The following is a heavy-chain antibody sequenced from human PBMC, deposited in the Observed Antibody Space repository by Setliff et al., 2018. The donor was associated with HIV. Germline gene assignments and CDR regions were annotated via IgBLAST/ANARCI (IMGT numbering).Heavy chain of an antibody. D-gene: IGHD3-22*01. V-gene: IGHV4-59*01. Sequence: SETLSLTCTVSGGSISSYYWSWIRQPPGKGLEWIGYIHYSGRTNYNPSLKSRVTISLETSKNQFSLKLRSVTAADTAVYYCAREGGYYDSSGYPVGWFDPWGQGTLVTVSS. J-gene: IGHJ5*02. CDR1: GGSISSYY. CDR2: IHYSGRT. CDR3: AREGGYYDSSGYPVGWFDP.